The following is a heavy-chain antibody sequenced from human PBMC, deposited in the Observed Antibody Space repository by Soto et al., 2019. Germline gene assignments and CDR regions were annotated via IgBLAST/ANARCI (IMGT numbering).Heavy chain of an antibody. V-gene: IGHV1-69*01. Sequence: QVQLVQSGAEVKKPGSSVKVSCKASGGTFSSYAISWVRQAPGQGLEWMGGIIPIFGTANYAQKFQGRVSIPADESTSTAYMELSSLRSEETGVYYCARVYSSSWYPYAFDIWGQGTMVTVSS. J-gene: IGHJ3*02. CDR1: GGTFSSYA. D-gene: IGHD6-13*01. CDR3: ARVYSSSWYPYAFDI. CDR2: IIPIFGTA.